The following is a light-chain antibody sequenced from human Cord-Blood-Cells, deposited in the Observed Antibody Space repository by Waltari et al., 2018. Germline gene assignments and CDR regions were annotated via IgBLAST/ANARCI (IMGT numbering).Light chain of an antibody. J-gene: IGKJ1*01. V-gene: IGKV3-15*01. CDR3: QQYNNWPPWT. CDR2: GAS. CDR1: QSVSSN. Sequence: EIVMTQSPATLSVSPGERATLSCRASQSVSSNLAWYQQKPGHPPRLLIYGASTRATGISARFSGSGSGTDFTLTISSLQSEDFAVYYCQQYNNWPPWTFGQGTKVEIK.